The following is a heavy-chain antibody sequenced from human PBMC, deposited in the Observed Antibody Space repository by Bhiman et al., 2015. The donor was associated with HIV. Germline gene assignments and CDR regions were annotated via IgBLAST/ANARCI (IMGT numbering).Heavy chain of an antibody. CDR3: AREFTGYSSSNFDY. Sequence: EVQLVESGGGLVEPGRSLRLSCAASGFTFHNYAMHWVRQLPGKGLEWVSGITSNSGRIAFADSVKGRFTISRDNAKNSLYLQVNSLRAEDTAVYYCAREFTGYSSSNFDYWGQGTLVTVSS. J-gene: IGHJ4*02. CDR2: ITSNSGRI. CDR1: GFTFHNYA. V-gene: IGHV3-9*01. D-gene: IGHD6-13*01.